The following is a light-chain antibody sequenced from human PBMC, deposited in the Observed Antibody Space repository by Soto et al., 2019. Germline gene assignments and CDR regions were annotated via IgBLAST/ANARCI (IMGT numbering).Light chain of an antibody. V-gene: IGKV1-5*01. CDR1: QSINGW. Sequence: DIQMTQSPSTLSASVGDRVTITCRASQSINGWLAWYQQKPGRPPKLLIYDASILHSEVPSRFSGRRSGTDFTLTITTLQSEDFATYYCQHYNTCIFGQGTKLDI. CDR3: QHYNTCI. J-gene: IGKJ2*01. CDR2: DAS.